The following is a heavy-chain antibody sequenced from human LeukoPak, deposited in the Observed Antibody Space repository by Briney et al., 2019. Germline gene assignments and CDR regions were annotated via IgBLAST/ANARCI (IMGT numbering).Heavy chain of an antibody. V-gene: IGHV1-18*01. D-gene: IGHD3-3*01. CDR1: GYTFTSYG. CDR3: ARDRYYDFWSGYFAYYYMDV. J-gene: IGHJ6*03. CDR2: ISAYNGNT. Sequence: ASVKVSCKASGYTFTSYGISWVRQAPGQGLEWMGWISAYNGNTNYAQKLQGRVTKTTDTSTSTAYMELRSLRSDDTAVYYCARDRYYDFWSGYFAYYYMDVWGKGTTVTVSS.